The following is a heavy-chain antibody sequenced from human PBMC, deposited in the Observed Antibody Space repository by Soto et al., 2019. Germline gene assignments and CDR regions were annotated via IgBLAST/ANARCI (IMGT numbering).Heavy chain of an antibody. V-gene: IGHV1-46*01. Sequence: ASVKVSCKASGYTFTSYYMHWVRQAPGQGLEWMGLINPGGVSTSYAQKFQGRVTMTRDTSTSTVYMEVSSLRSEDTAVYYCASPFEYSSSRYYGMDVWGQGTTVTVSS. J-gene: IGHJ6*02. CDR3: ASPFEYSSSRYYGMDV. D-gene: IGHD6-6*01. CDR2: INPGGVST. CDR1: GYTFTSYY.